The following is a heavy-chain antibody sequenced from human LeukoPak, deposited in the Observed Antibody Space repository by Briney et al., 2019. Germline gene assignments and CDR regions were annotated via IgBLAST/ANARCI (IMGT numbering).Heavy chain of an antibody. CDR2: ISGSGGST. J-gene: IGHJ5*02. CDR3: ANDAGS. CDR1: AFTFSSNA. D-gene: IGHD3-10*01. V-gene: IGHV3-23*01. Sequence: GGSLRLSSAASAFTFSSNAMSRLPQAPGKGLEWVSAISGSGGSTYYADSVKGRFTISRDNSKNTLYLKMNSLRAEDTAVYYCANDAGSWGQGTLVTVSS.